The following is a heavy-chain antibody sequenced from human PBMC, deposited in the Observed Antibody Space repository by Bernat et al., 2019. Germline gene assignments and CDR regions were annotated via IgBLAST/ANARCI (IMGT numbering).Heavy chain of an antibody. CDR3: ARDHPGGTGYYYYMDV. J-gene: IGHJ6*03. CDR2: IYSGGST. V-gene: IGHV3-53*01. CDR1: GFTVRSNY. Sequence: EVQLVESGGGLIQPGGSLRLSCAASGFTVRSNYMSWVRQAPGKGLEWVSVIYSGGSTYYADSVKGRFTISRDNSKNTLYLQMTSLRAEDTAVYYCARDHPGGTGYYYYMDVWGKGTTVTVSS. D-gene: IGHD1-1*01.